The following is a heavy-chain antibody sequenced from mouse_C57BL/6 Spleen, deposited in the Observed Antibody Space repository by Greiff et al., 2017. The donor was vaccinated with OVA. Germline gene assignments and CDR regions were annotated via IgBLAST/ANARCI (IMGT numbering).Heavy chain of an antibody. J-gene: IGHJ4*01. CDR3: ASTAQAKGLYAMDY. V-gene: IGHV2-6*03. D-gene: IGHD3-2*02. CDR1: GFSLTSYG. Sequence: VKLMESGPGLVAPSQSLSITCTVSGFSLTSYGVHWVRQPPGKGLEWLVVIWSDGSTTYNSALKSRLSISKDNSKSQVFLKMNSLQTDDTAMYYCASTAQAKGLYAMDYWGQGTSVTVSS. CDR2: IWSDGST.